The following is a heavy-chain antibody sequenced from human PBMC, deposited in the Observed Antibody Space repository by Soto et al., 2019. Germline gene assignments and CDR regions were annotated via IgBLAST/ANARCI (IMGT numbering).Heavy chain of an antibody. CDR2: ISAYNGNT. CDR3: ASATTYCSSTSCLRYGMDV. CDR1: GYTFTSYG. V-gene: IGHV1-18*04. D-gene: IGHD2-2*01. Sequence: ASVKVSCKASGYTFTSYGISWVRQAPGQGLEWMGWISAYNGNTNYAQKLQGRVTMTTDTFTSTAYMELRSLRSDDTAVYYCASATTYCSSTSCLRYGMDVWGQGTTVTVSS. J-gene: IGHJ6*02.